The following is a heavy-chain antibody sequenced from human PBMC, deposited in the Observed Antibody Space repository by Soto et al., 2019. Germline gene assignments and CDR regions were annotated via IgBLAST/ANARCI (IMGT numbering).Heavy chain of an antibody. J-gene: IGHJ4*02. CDR3: AKGGGEWLSSYYFDY. CDR1: GFTFDDYA. CDR2: ISWNSGSI. V-gene: IGHV3-9*01. D-gene: IGHD3-3*01. Sequence: PGGSLRLSCAASGFTFDDYAMHWVRQAPGKGLEWVSGISWNSGSIGYADSVKGRFTISRDNAKNSLYLQMNSLRAEDTALYYCAKGGGEWLSSYYFDYWGQGTLVTVSS.